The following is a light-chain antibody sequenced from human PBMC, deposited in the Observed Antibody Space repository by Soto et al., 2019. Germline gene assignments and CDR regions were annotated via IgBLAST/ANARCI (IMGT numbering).Light chain of an antibody. CDR2: DVS. V-gene: IGLV2-14*01. J-gene: IGLJ2*01. Sequence: QSVLTQPASVSGSPGQSITISCTGTSSDVGTYNYVSWYQQHPGKAPKLMIYDVSYRPSGVSDRFSGSKSGNTASLTISGLQAEDGADYYCSSYTSSSTSVVFGGGTKLTVL. CDR1: SSDVGTYNY. CDR3: SSYTSSSTSVV.